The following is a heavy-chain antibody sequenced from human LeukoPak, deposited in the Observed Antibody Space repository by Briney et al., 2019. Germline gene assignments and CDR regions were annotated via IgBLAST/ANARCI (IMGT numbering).Heavy chain of an antibody. Sequence: PGGSLRLSCVASGLTLDYYAMHWVRQAPGKGLEWAAGFSLDTDRIDYADSVKGRFTVSRDNAKNSLYLQMNSLRPEDTAVYYCGKDITPGGMDVWGQGTTVTVSS. J-gene: IGHJ6*02. CDR3: GKDITPGGMDV. CDR2: FSLDTDRI. D-gene: IGHD2-15*01. V-gene: IGHV3-9*01. CDR1: GLTLDYYA.